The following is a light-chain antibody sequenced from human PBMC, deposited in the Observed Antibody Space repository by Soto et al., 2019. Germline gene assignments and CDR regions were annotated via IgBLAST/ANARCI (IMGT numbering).Light chain of an antibody. CDR2: DAS. CDR1: QSVSSY. Sequence: EIVLTQSPATLSLSPGERATLSCRASQSVSSYLAWYQQKPCQAPRLLIYDASNRATGIPARFSGSGSGTDFTLTLSRLEPADFAVYYCQQRSNWPPYTFGQGTELEIK. V-gene: IGKV3-11*01. J-gene: IGKJ2*01. CDR3: QQRSNWPPYT.